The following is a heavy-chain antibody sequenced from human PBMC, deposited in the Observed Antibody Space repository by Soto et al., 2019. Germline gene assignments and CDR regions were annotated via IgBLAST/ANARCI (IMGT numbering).Heavy chain of an antibody. CDR1: GYTFTSYG. CDR2: ISAYNGNK. Sequence: GASVKVSCKASGYTFTSYGISWVRQAPGQGLEWMGWISAYNGNKNYAQKLQGRVTMTIDTSTSTAYLELRSLRSDDTAVYYCARWHYDFSYHLRNYYYYMDVWGKGTTVTVSS. D-gene: IGHD3-3*01. V-gene: IGHV1-18*01. J-gene: IGHJ6*03. CDR3: ARWHYDFSYHLRNYYYYMDV.